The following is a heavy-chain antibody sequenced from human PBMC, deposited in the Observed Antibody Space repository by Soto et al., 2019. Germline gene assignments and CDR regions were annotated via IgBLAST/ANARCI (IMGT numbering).Heavy chain of an antibody. V-gene: IGHV1-46*01. CDR3: AGWYDTSGRLD. D-gene: IGHD3-22*01. CDR1: GYTFTNYY. Sequence: QVQLVQSGAEVKKPGASVKVSCKASGYTFTNYYMHWVRQAPGQGLEWMGIINPSGGSTSYAQKFQGRVTMTRDTSTITVYMELSSLRSEDTAVYYCAGWYDTSGRLDWGQGTLVTVSS. J-gene: IGHJ4*02. CDR2: INPSGGST.